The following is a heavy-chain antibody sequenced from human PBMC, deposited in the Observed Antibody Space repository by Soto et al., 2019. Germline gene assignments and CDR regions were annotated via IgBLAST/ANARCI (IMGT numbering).Heavy chain of an antibody. Sequence: QPGGSLRLSCAASGFTFDNYGMGWVRQAPGKGLEWVSFISGSGGSRYYADSVRGRFTISRDNSKNTLYLQMNSLRPDDTAVYYCARTSHLVYNVLTGFLSSHYGMDVWGKGTTVTVSS. CDR1: GFTFDNYG. CDR2: ISGSGGSR. V-gene: IGHV3-23*01. CDR3: ARTSHLVYNVLTGFLSSHYGMDV. D-gene: IGHD3-9*01. J-gene: IGHJ6*04.